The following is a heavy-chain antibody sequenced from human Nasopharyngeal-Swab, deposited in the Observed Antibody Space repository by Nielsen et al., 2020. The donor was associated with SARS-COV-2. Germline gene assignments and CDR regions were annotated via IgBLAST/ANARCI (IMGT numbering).Heavy chain of an antibody. CDR1: GFIFSSYS. D-gene: IGHD4-17*01. J-gene: IGHJ4*02. Sequence: GESLKISCAASGFIFSSYSMNWVRQAPGKGLEWVSSISSSSSYIYYADSVKGRFTISRDNAKNSLYLQMNSLRAEDTAVYYCARTRSPYGDYVDFDYWGQGTLVTVSS. CDR3: ARTRSPYGDYVDFDY. CDR2: ISSSSSYI. V-gene: IGHV3-21*01.